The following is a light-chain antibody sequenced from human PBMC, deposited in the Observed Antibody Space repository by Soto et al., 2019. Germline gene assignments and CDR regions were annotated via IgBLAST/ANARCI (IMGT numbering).Light chain of an antibody. CDR1: QSISSW. CDR3: QQYNSYSALT. CDR2: KAS. J-gene: IGKJ4*01. V-gene: IGKV1-5*03. Sequence: DIQMTQSPSTLSASVGDRVTITCRASQSISSWLAWYQQKPGKAPKLLTYKASSLESGVPSRFSGSGSGTEFTLTISSLQPDDFATYYCQQYNSYSALTFGGGTKVDIK.